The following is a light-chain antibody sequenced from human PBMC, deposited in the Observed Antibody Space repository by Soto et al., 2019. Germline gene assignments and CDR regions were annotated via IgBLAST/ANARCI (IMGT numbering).Light chain of an antibody. CDR1: QSIRSF. CDR2: AAS. Sequence: DIQMTQSPSSLSASVGDRVTITCRASQSIRSFLNWYQQKPGKAPRRLIFAASSLQSGVPSRFSGSGSGTDFTLTISSLQPDDIGTYYCQQYSTFWTFGQGTRV. J-gene: IGKJ1*01. V-gene: IGKV1-39*01. CDR3: QQYSTFWT.